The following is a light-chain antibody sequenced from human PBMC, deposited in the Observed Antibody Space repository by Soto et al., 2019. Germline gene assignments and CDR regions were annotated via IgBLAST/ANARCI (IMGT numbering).Light chain of an antibody. V-gene: IGKV3-11*01. CDR2: DAS. Sequence: EIVLTQSPATLSLSPGERATLSCRASQSVGYHLAWYQQKPGQAPRLLIYDASNRATGIPARFSGSGSGTDFTLTISRLEPEDFAVYYCQQYDSSPRTFGQGTKVDIK. J-gene: IGKJ1*01. CDR1: QSVGYH. CDR3: QQYDSSPRT.